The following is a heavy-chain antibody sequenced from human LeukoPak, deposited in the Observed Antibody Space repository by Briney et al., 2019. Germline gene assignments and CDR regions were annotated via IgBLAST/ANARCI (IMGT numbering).Heavy chain of an antibody. Sequence: GGSLRLSCAASGFTFDDYGMSWVRQAPGKGLEWVSGINWNGGSTGYADSVKGRFTISRDNAKNSLYLQMNSLRAEDTALYYCAREKTIAAAASSLVAFDIWGQGTMVTVSS. CDR2: INWNGGST. V-gene: IGHV3-20*04. D-gene: IGHD6-13*01. CDR3: AREKTIAAAASSLVAFDI. J-gene: IGHJ3*02. CDR1: GFTFDDYG.